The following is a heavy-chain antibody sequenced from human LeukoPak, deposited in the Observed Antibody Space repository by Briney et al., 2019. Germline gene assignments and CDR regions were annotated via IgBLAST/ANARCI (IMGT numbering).Heavy chain of an antibody. CDR1: GFTFSTYA. J-gene: IGHJ4*02. CDR2: ISSSSRTI. D-gene: IGHD3-10*01. V-gene: IGHV3-48*04. CDR3: ARYAYYYASGSYPSTERVFDY. Sequence: GGSLRLSCAVSGFTFSTYAMNWVRQAPGKGLEWVSYISSSSRTIHYADSVKGRFTISRDNAKNSLYLQMNSLRAEDTAVYYCARYAYYYASGSYPSTERVFDYWGQGTLVTVSS.